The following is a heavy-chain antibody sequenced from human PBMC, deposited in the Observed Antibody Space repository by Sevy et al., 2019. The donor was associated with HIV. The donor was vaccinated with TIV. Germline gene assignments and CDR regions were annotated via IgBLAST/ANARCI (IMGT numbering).Heavy chain of an antibody. CDR3: ARGSSGWYRRYYFDY. J-gene: IGHJ4*02. CDR1: GFTFSSYW. Sequence: GGSQRLSCAASGFTFSSYWMSWVRQAPGKGLEWVANIKQDGSEKYYVDSVKGRFTISRDNAKNSRYLQMNSLRAEDTAVYYCARGSSGWYRRYYFDYWGQGTLVTVSS. V-gene: IGHV3-7*03. CDR2: IKQDGSEK. D-gene: IGHD6-19*01.